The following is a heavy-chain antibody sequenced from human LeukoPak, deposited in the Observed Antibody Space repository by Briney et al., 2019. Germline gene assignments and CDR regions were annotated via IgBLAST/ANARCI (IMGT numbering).Heavy chain of an antibody. V-gene: IGHV5-10-1*01. CDR1: GCSFISYY. D-gene: IGHD6-13*01. Sequence: GESLQISCKGSGCSFISYYLSRLRQMPGKGLEWMGRIDPSDSYTNYSPSFQGHVTISADKSISTAYLQWSSLKASDTAMYYCARLGTKLLYSPSWYSDYWGQGTLVTVSS. CDR2: IDPSDSYT. J-gene: IGHJ4*02. CDR3: ARLGTKLLYSPSWYSDY.